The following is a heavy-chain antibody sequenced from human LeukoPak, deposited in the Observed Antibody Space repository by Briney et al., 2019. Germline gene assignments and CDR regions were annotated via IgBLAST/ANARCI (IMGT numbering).Heavy chain of an antibody. D-gene: IGHD2-15*01. V-gene: IGHV3-21*01. Sequence: GGSLRLSCAASGFTFSSYSMNWVRQAPGKGLEWVSSISSSSSYIYYADSVKGRFTISRDNAKNSLYLQMNSLRAEDTAMYYCARDADIQYYYYMDVWGKGTTVTVSS. CDR1: GFTFSSYS. CDR3: ARDADIQYYYYMDV. J-gene: IGHJ6*03. CDR2: ISSSSSYI.